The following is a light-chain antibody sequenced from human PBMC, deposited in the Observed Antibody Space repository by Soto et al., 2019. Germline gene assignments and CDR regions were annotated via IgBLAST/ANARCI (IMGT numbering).Light chain of an antibody. CDR1: SSDVGGYNY. V-gene: IGLV2-14*03. Sequence: QSVLTQPASVSGSPGQSITISCTGTSSDVGGYNYVSWYQHHPGKAPKLMIYDVSNRPSGVSNRFSGSKSDNTASLTISVLQPEDEDDYYCSSYTTSNTRQIVFGTGTKLTVL. CDR3: SSYTTSNTRQIV. CDR2: DVS. J-gene: IGLJ1*01.